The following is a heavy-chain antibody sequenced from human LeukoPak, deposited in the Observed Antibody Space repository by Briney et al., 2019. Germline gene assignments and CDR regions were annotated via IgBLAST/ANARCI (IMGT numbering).Heavy chain of an antibody. J-gene: IGHJ6*02. D-gene: IGHD4-17*01. CDR1: GFTFGTYA. Sequence: GGSLRLSCAASGFTFGTYAMHWVRQAPGKGLEWVAIISHHGRKKLYAESVKGRFTISRDNAENTLYPQMSSLRHDDTAVYYCARVASLSVTHYYYYGMDVWGPGTTVSVSS. CDR3: ARVASLSVTHYYYYGMDV. CDR2: ISHHGRKK. V-gene: IGHV3-30*04.